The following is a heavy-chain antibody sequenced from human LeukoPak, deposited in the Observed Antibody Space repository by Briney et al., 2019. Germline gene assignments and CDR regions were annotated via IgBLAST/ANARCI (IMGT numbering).Heavy chain of an antibody. J-gene: IGHJ4*02. CDR1: GFTVSNNY. Sequence: GGSLRLSCTASGFTVSNNYMNWVRQAPGKGLEWVSLIYSGGSTQYADSVKGRFTISRDNSKNTLYLQMNSLRVEDTAVYYCARDPPGIAASVSGGWGQGTLVTVSS. V-gene: IGHV3-53*01. CDR2: IYSGGST. CDR3: ARDPPGIAASVSGG. D-gene: IGHD6-13*01.